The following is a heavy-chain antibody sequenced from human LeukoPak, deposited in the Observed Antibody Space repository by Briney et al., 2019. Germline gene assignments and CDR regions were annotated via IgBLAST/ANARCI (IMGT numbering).Heavy chain of an antibody. V-gene: IGHV1-69*01. Sequence: GSSVKVSCKASGGTFSNYALSWVRQAPGQGLEWMGGIIPILATANNAQKFQGRVTITADESTSTVYMELSRLRSEDTAMYYCARDWGLIGSTDWGGHENWFDPWGQGTLVTVSS. D-gene: IGHD3-16*01. CDR1: GGTFSNYA. CDR2: IIPILATA. J-gene: IGHJ5*02. CDR3: ARDWGLIGSTDWGGHENWFDP.